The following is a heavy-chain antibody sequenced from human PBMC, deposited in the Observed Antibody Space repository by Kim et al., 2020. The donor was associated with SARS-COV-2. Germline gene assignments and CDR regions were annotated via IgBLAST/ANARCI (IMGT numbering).Heavy chain of an antibody. D-gene: IGHD1-26*01. J-gene: IGHJ4*02. CDR3: ARSTNGRLCDD. Sequence: GGSLRLSCAASGFIFSNYWMTWVRQAPGKGLEWVANIKEDGSVERYADSVRGRFTTSRDNAKNAVYLQLSSLGAEDTAVYYCARSTNGRLCDDWGQGTLVTVSS. CDR2: IKEDGSVE. V-gene: IGHV3-7*01. CDR1: GFIFSNYW.